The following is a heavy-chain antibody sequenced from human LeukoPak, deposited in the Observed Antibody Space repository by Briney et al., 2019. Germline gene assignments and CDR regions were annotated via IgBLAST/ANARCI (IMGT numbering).Heavy chain of an antibody. CDR1: GFTFSSYE. D-gene: IGHD3-10*02. V-gene: IGHV3-48*03. J-gene: IGHJ6*04. Sequence: GGSLRLSCAASGFTFSSYEMNWVRQAPGKGLEWVSYISSSGSTIYYADSVKGRFTISRDNDKNSLYLQMNSLRAEDTAVYYCAEHGITMIGGVWGKGTTVTISS. CDR3: AEHGITMIGGV. CDR2: ISSSGSTI.